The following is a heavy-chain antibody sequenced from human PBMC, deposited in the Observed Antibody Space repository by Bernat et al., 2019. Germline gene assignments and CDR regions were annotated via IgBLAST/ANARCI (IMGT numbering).Heavy chain of an antibody. D-gene: IGHD3-22*01. V-gene: IGHV1-3*01. J-gene: IGHJ4*02. CDR1: GYTFTSYF. Sequence: QVQLVQSGADVKKPGASVKVSCKASGYTFTSYFIHWVRQAPGQGLEWMGWINAGNGNTKYSQKFQGRVTITRDTSASTAYMELSSLRSEDTAVYYCARDFHWYDSSGPDYWGQGTLVTVSS. CDR2: INAGNGNT. CDR3: ARDFHWYDSSGPDY.